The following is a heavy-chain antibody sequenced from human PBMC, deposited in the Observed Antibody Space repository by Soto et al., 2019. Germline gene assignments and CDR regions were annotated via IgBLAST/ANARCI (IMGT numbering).Heavy chain of an antibody. J-gene: IGHJ3*02. CDR3: ARRGPGGDDGFDI. D-gene: IGHD3-10*01. CDR1: GGSIRSGFYY. V-gene: IGHV4-31*11. CDR2: VSYSGTT. Sequence: QVQLQESGPGLVKPSQSLSLTCAVSGGSIRSGFYYWSWIRQHPAKGLEWIGSVSYSGTTKYNPSLESRLSISLGASENLFSLRLTSLTAADTAIYFCARRGPGGDDGFDIWGQGTSVIVSS.